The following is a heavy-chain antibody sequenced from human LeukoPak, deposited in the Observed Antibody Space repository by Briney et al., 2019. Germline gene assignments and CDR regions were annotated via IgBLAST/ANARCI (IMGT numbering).Heavy chain of an antibody. D-gene: IGHD3-22*01. J-gene: IGHJ4*02. Sequence: GGSLRLSCAASGFTFINAWMTWVRQAPGKGLEWIGRIKGTTDGGTTHYAVPVQGRFTISRDDSKNTLYLQMNSLKTEDTAVYYCTSRRDYYDSSGYDYWGQGTLVTVAS. V-gene: IGHV3-15*06. CDR1: GFTFINAW. CDR3: TSRRDYYDSSGYDY. CDR2: IKGTTDGGTT.